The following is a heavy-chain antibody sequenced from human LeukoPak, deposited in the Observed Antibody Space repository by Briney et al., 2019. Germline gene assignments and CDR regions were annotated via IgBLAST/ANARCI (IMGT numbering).Heavy chain of an antibody. CDR3: ARDPTGYSSSWDFDY. Sequence: GGSLRLSCAASGFTFSSCEMNWVRQAPGKGLEWVSYISSSGSTIYYADSVKGRFTISRDNAKNSLYLQMNSLRAEDTAVYYCARDPTGYSSSWDFDYWGQGTLVTVSS. D-gene: IGHD6-13*01. CDR1: GFTFSSCE. CDR2: ISSSGSTI. V-gene: IGHV3-48*03. J-gene: IGHJ4*02.